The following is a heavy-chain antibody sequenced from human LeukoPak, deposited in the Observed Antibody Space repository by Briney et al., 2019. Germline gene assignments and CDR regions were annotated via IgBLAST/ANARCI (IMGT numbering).Heavy chain of an antibody. CDR2: INHSGST. D-gene: IGHD5-24*01. J-gene: IGHJ6*03. CDR1: GGSFSGYY. V-gene: IGHV4-34*01. Sequence: SETLSLTCAVYGGSFSGYYWSWIRQPPGKGLEWIGEINHSGSTNYNPSLKSRVTISVDTPKNQFSLKLSSVTAADTAVYYCARGLREMATLRPPYYMDVWGKGTTVTVSS. CDR3: ARGLREMATLRPPYYMDV.